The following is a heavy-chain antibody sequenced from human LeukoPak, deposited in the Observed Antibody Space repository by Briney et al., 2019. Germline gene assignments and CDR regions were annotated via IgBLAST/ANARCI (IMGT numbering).Heavy chain of an antibody. CDR2: IKTKPEGGTR. Sequence: GGSLRLSCAASGFTFSDVWMTWVRQAPGKGLEWVGRIKTKPEGGTRDYTAPVEGRFTISRDDSKNTLFLQMNSVRAEDTAVYYCAKDPNGDYVGAFDFWGQGIMVSVSS. D-gene: IGHD4-17*01. V-gene: IGHV3-15*05. CDR3: AKDPNGDYVGAFDF. CDR1: GFTFSDVW. J-gene: IGHJ3*01.